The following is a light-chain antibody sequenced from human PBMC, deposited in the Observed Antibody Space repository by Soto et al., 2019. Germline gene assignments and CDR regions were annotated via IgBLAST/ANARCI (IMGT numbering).Light chain of an antibody. CDR2: TTD. CDR1: TGAVTTGNY. CDR3: LLYFGGAQLV. V-gene: IGLV7-43*01. J-gene: IGLJ7*01. Sequence: QAVVTQEPSLTVSPGGTVTLTCASSTGAVTTGNYASWFQQKPGQAPRTLISTTDNRHSWTPARFSGSLLGGKAALTLSSVQPEDEADYYFLLYFGGAQLVFGGGSQLTV.